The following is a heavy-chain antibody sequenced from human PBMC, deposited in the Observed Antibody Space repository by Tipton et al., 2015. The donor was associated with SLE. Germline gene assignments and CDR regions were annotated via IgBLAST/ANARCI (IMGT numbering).Heavy chain of an antibody. Sequence: QLVQSGAEVKKPGESLRISCKGSGYSFTSYWISWVRQAPGQGLEWMGRIIPILGIANYAQKFQGRVTITADKSTSTAYMELSSLRSEDTAVYYCARGERDIVATIREGGYMDVWGKGTTVTVSS. CDR3: ARGERDIVATIREGGYMDV. CDR1: GYSFTSYW. CDR2: IIPILGIA. D-gene: IGHD5-12*01. V-gene: IGHV1-69*09. J-gene: IGHJ6*03.